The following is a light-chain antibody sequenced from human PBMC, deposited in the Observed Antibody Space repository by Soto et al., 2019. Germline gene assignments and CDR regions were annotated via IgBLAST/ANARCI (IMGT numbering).Light chain of an antibody. V-gene: IGKV1-8*01. CDR1: QGISSY. CDR3: QQYYSYPRT. J-gene: IGKJ1*01. CDR2: AAS. Sequence: AIRMTRSPSSFSASTGDRVTITCRASQGISSYLAWYQQKPGKDPKLLIYAASTLQSGVPSRFSGSGSGTDFTLTIICLQSEDFATYYCQQYYSYPRTFGQGTMVDI.